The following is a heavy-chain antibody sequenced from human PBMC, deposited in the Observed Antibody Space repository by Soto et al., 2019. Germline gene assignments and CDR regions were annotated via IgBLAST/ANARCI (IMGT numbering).Heavy chain of an antibody. Sequence: PGGSLRLSCAASGFTVSSNYMSWVRQAPGKGLEWVSVIYIGGSTYYADSVKGRFTISRYNSKNTLYLQMNSLRAEDTAVYYCARGGMATETFDYWGQGTLVTVSS. V-gene: IGHV3-53*01. CDR1: GFTVSSNY. J-gene: IGHJ4*02. D-gene: IGHD3-16*01. CDR3: ARGGMATETFDY. CDR2: IYIGGST.